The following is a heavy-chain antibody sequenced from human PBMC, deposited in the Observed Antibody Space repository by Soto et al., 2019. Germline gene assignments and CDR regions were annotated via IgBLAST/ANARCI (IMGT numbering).Heavy chain of an antibody. CDR3: ARDFLSTAAAGRGGVWFDP. J-gene: IGHJ5*02. D-gene: IGHD6-13*01. Sequence: QVQLVQSGAEVKKPGASVKVSCKASGYTFTSYGISWVRQAPGQGLEWMGWISAYNGNTNYAQKLQGRVTMTTDTPTSTAYMELRSLRSDDTAVYYCARDFLSTAAAGRGGVWFDPWGQGPLVTVSS. V-gene: IGHV1-18*01. CDR2: ISAYNGNT. CDR1: GYTFTSYG.